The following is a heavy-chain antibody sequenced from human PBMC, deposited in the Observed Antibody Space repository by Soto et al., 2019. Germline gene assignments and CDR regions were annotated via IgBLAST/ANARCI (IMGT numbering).Heavy chain of an antibody. J-gene: IGHJ1*01. CDR2: ISSSSNNT. D-gene: IGHD6-19*01. V-gene: IGHV3-11*05. CDR3: AKGVPGIAVAGTGYFQH. Sequence: PGGSLRLSCAASGFTFSDYYMSWIRQAPGKGLEWVSYISSSSNNTNYADSVKGRFTISRDNSKNTLYLQMNSLRAEDTAVYYCAKGVPGIAVAGTGYFQHWGQGTLVTVSS. CDR1: GFTFSDYY.